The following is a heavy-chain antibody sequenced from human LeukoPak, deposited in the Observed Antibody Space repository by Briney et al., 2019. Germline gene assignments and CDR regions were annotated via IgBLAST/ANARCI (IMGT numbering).Heavy chain of an antibody. V-gene: IGHV1-24*01. CDR2: FNPEDGET. D-gene: IGHD4-17*01. CDR1: GYIFTELS. Sequence: ASVKVSCKVSGYIFTELSMHWVRQAPGQGLEWMGGFNPEDGETFYAQKCQGRVNMTEDTSTDTAYMELSSLSYDDTAVYYCATDGAGDYLNHRGQGTLVTVSS. CDR3: ATDGAGDYLNH. J-gene: IGHJ4*02.